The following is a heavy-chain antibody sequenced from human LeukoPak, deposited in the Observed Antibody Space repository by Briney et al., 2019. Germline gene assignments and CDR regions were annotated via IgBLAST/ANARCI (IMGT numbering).Heavy chain of an antibody. CDR2: IYYSGGT. V-gene: IGHV4-59*01. J-gene: IGHJ6*02. Sequence: SETLSLTCNVSSGSFNSYYWSWIRQHPGKGLEWIGYIYYSGGTNYNPSLKSRVTISVDTSKNQFSLKLSSVTAADTAVYYCARVPAAPRLYMDVWGQGTTVIVSS. D-gene: IGHD2-2*01. CDR3: ARVPAAPRLYMDV. CDR1: SGSFNSYY.